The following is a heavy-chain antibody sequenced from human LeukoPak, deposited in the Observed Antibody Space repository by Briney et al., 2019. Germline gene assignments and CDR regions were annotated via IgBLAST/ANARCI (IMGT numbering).Heavy chain of an antibody. CDR1: GGSISSNDYY. D-gene: IGHD1-1*01. J-gene: IGHJ5*02. V-gene: IGHV4-39*07. CDR3: ARPVPSRLGWFDP. Sequence: KASETLSLTCTVSGGSISSNDYYWGWIRQPPGKGLEWIGSIYHSGSTYYNPSLKSRVTISVDTSKNQFSLKLSSVTAADTAVYYCARPVPSRLGWFDPWGQGTLVTVSS. CDR2: IYHSGST.